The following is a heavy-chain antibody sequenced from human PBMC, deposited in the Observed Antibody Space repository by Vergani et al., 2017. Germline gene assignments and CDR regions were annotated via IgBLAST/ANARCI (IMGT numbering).Heavy chain of an antibody. J-gene: IGHJ4*02. Sequence: QVQLVQSGAEVKKPGASVTVSCKASGYTFTSYGISWVRQAPGQGLEWMGWISAYNGNTNYAQKLQGRVTMTTDTSTSTAYMELRSLRSDDTAVYYCARVVDFSGSYSDLVPVHFDYWGQGTLVTVSS. D-gene: IGHD3-10*01. CDR1: GYTFTSYG. V-gene: IGHV1-18*01. CDR3: ARVVDFSGSYSDLVPVHFDY. CDR2: ISAYNGNT.